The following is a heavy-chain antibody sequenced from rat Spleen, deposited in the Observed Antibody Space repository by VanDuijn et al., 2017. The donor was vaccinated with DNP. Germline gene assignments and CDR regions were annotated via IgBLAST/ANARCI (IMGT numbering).Heavy chain of an antibody. CDR1: GFTFNNYW. CDR3: ARRRYGYGLFDY. D-gene: IGHD1-7*01. V-gene: IGHV5-31*01. Sequence: EVQLVESGGDLVQPGRSLKVSCVASGFTFNNYWMTWIRQVPGKGLEWVASISTGGVNTYYRDSVKGRFTISRDNAKSILYLQMDSLRSEDTATYYCARRRYGYGLFDYWGQGVMVTVSS. CDR2: ISTGGVNT. J-gene: IGHJ2*01.